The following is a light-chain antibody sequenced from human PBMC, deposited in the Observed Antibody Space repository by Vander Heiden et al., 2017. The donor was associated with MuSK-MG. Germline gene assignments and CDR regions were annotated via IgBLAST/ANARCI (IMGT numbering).Light chain of an antibody. V-gene: IGLV1-40*01. CDR3: QSYDISLSGWV. J-gene: IGLJ3*02. CDR1: SPNLGARYH. CDR2: GNT. Sequence: QSVLTQPPSVSGAPGQRVPISCTGNSPNLGARYHVHWYQQVPGTAPKVLIYGNTNRPSGVPDRFSASKSGTSAFLATAGLQAEDEADYYCQSYDISLSGWVFGGGTKLTVL.